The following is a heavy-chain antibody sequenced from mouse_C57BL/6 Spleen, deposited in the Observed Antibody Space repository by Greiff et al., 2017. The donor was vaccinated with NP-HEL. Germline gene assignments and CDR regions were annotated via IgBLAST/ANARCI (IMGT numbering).Heavy chain of an antibody. D-gene: IGHD1-1*01. J-gene: IGHJ1*03. V-gene: IGHV1-80*01. CDR1: GYAFSSYW. CDR2: IYPGDGDT. Sequence: VQLQQSGAELVKPGASVKISCKASGYAFSSYWMNWVKQRPGKGLEWIGQIYPGDGDTNYNGKFKGKATLTADKSSSTAYMQLSSLTSEDSAVYFCARSPYYYGSSPYWYFDVWGTGTTVTVSS. CDR3: ARSPYYYGSSPYWYFDV.